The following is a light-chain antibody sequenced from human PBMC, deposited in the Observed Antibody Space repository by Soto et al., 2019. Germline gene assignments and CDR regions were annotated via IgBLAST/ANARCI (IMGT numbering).Light chain of an antibody. J-gene: IGKJ1*01. CDR2: AAS. V-gene: IGKV1D-8*01. CDR3: QQYNSPPRP. CDR1: PGISSY. Sequence: VIWRAQAPSLLAAATGDIVTISARMRPGISSYSAWYQQKPGQAPELLIYAASNLHTGVPSRFSGSGSGTDFTLTLSCLQPDDFPTHYSQQYNSPPRPSGQRTKADI.